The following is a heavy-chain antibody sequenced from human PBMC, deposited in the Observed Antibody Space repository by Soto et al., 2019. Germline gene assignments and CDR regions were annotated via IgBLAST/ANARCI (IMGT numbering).Heavy chain of an antibody. V-gene: IGHV3-7*03. CDR1: GFTFSAYW. CDR2: IKNDGSEK. D-gene: IGHD2-8*01. CDR3: ARGSNQDY. J-gene: IGHJ4*02. Sequence: EVQLVESGGDLVQPGGSLRLSCVASGFTFSAYWMSWVRQAPGKGLEWVATIKNDGSEKYYAAAVRGRFTLSRDNTKSSFYLELGGLRAEDTAIYYCARGSNQDYWGQGTLVAVSS.